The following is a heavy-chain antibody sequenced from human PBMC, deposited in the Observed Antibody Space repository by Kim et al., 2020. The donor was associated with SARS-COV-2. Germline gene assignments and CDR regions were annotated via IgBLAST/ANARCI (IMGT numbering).Heavy chain of an antibody. Sequence: GGSLRLSCEASGFSFSDYYMNWIHQAPGKGLEWVSDISSSSNYTNYADSVKGRFTISRGNTRKSLYLQMNSLRAEDTAVYYCARSDSSGYYPFEYWGQGTLVTVSS. J-gene: IGHJ4*02. CDR1: GFSFSDYY. CDR3: ARSDSSGYYPFEY. CDR2: ISSSSNYT. D-gene: IGHD3-22*01. V-gene: IGHV3-11*06.